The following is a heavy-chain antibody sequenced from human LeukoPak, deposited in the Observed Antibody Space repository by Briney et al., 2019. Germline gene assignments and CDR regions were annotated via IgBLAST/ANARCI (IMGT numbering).Heavy chain of an antibody. D-gene: IGHD6-19*01. CDR1: GFTFSSYS. V-gene: IGHV3-21*01. CDR2: ISSSSSYI. CDR3: ARVMPYSSGWYGYFDY. J-gene: IGHJ4*02. Sequence: GGSLRLSCAASGFTFSSYSMNWVRQAPGKGLEWVSSISSSSSYIYYADSVKGRFTISRDNAKNSLYLQMNSLRAEDTAVYYCARVMPYSSGWYGYFDYWGQGTLVAVSS.